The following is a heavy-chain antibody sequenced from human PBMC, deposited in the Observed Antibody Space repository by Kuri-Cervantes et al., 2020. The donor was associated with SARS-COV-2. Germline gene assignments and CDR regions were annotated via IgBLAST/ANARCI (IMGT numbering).Heavy chain of an antibody. CDR2: INHSGST. D-gene: IGHD2-2*01. CDR1: GGSFSGYY. V-gene: IGHV4-34*01. J-gene: IGHJ5*02. CDR3: ARGGRYCSSTSCPVWFDP. Sequence: SQTLSLTCAVYGGSFSGYYWSWIRQPPGKGLEWIGEINHSGSTNYNPSLKSRVTISVDTSKNQFSLKLSSVTAADTAVYYCARGGRYCSSTSCPVWFDPWGQGTLVTVSS.